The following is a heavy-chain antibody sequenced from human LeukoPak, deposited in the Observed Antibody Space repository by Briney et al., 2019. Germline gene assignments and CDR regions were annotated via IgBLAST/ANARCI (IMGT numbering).Heavy chain of an antibody. CDR1: GGTFSSYA. CDR2: IIPIFGTA. CDR3: ARDMGTAMVTTDY. V-gene: IGHV1-69*05. Sequence: SVKVSCKASGGTFSSYAISWVRQAPGQGLERMGRIIPIFGTANYAQKFQGRVTITTDESTSTAYMELSSLRSEDTAVYYCARDMGTAMVTTDYWGQGTLVTVSS. J-gene: IGHJ4*02. D-gene: IGHD5-18*01.